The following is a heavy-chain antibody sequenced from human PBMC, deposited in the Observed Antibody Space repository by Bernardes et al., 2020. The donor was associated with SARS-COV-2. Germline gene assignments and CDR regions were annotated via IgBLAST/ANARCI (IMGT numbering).Heavy chain of an antibody. V-gene: IGHV3-64*01. D-gene: IGHD3-16*01. CDR1: GFTLSSYD. Sequence: GGSLRLSRAASGFTLSSYDMHWVRQAPGKGLEYVSAVTGDGGSTFYANSVRDRFTISRDNSKNTLFLQMGSLRAEDMAVYYCARGREFKGGHYGMDVWGQGTTVTVSS. J-gene: IGHJ6*02. CDR3: ARGREFKGGHYGMDV. CDR2: VTGDGGST.